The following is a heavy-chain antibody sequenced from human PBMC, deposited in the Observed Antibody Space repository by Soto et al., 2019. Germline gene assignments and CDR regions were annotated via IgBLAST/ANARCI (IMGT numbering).Heavy chain of an antibody. CDR1: GFTFSSYA. J-gene: IGHJ6*03. V-gene: IGHV3-23*01. Sequence: GGSLRLSCAASGFTFSSYAMSWVRQAPGKGLEWVSAISGSGGSTYYADSVKGRFTISRDNSKNTLYLQMNSLRAEDTAVYYCAKSGYCSSTSCYYYYYMDVWGKGTTVTVSS. CDR3: AKSGYCSSTSCYYYYYMDV. D-gene: IGHD2-2*01. CDR2: ISGSGGST.